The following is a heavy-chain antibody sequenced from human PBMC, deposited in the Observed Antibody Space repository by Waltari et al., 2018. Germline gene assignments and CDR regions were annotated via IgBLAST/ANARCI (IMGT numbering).Heavy chain of an antibody. CDR2: VDPEDGET. CDR3: ATVASAPSVEGRWFDY. Sequence: EVQLLQYGAEVKKPGATVKLSCKASGSTSTDYSMHCVQQAPGKGLEWMGRVDPEDGETIYAEKFQGRVTITADTSTDTAYMELSSLRSEDTAVYYCATVASAPSVEGRWFDYWGQGTLVTVSS. D-gene: IGHD2-15*01. CDR1: GSTSTDYS. V-gene: IGHV1-69-2*01. J-gene: IGHJ4*02.